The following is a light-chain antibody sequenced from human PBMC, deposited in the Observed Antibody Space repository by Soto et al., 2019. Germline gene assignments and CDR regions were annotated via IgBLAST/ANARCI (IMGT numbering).Light chain of an antibody. Sequence: TQPASVSGSPGQSITISCTGTSSDVGGYNYVSWHQQHPGKAPKLMIYDVSNRPSGVSNRFSGSKSGNTASLTISGLQAEDEADYYCSSYTSSSTYVFGNGTKVTVL. CDR3: SSYTSSSTYV. CDR1: SSDVGGYNY. CDR2: DVS. J-gene: IGLJ1*01. V-gene: IGLV2-14*01.